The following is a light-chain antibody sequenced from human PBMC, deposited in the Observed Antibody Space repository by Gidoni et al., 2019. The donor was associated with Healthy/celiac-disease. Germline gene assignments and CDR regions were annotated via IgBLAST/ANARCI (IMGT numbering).Light chain of an antibody. V-gene: IGKV1-8*01. CDR2: AAS. Sequence: AIRMTQSPSSFSASTGDRVTITCRASQGISSYLAWYQQKPGKAPTLLIYAASTLQRGVPSRFSGSGSGTDFTLTISCLQSEDFATYYCQQYYSYPPTFXXXTKVEIK. CDR1: QGISSY. J-gene: IGKJ1*01. CDR3: QQYYSYPPT.